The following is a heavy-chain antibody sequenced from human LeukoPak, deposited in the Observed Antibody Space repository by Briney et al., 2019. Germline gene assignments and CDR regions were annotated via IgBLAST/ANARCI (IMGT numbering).Heavy chain of an antibody. Sequence: SETLSLTCAVSGYSIGSGYYWVWIRQPPGKGLEWIGSFYHTGSTYYHPSLKSRVTISLDTSKNQFSLRLTSVTAADTALYYCASHYYASSGSLFDSWGRGSLVTVSS. V-gene: IGHV4-38-2*01. CDR2: FYHTGST. D-gene: IGHD3-22*01. CDR3: ASHYYASSGSLFDS. J-gene: IGHJ4*02. CDR1: GYSIGSGYY.